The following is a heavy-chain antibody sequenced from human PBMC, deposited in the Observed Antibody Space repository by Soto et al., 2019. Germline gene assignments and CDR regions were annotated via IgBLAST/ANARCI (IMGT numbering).Heavy chain of an antibody. J-gene: IGHJ4*02. CDR2: VYDNGRP. Sequence: SETLSLTCTISGGSICVCYWSWIRQSPRQGLEWIGYVYDNGRPYYSPSLKSRVTISADTSKNQISLKLTSATAADTAVYYCARGVGSSPPRYWGQGTPVTVSS. CDR1: GGSICVCY. CDR3: ARGVGSSPPRY. D-gene: IGHD3-9*01. V-gene: IGHV4-59*01.